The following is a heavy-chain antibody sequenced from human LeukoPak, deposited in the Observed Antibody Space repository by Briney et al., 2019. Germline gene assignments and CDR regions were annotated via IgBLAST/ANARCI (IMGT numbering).Heavy chain of an antibody. Sequence: GESLKISCQASGYTFSAYWIGWVRQMPGKGLEWMGIIFPYDSETKYSPSFQGQVTVSADKSTSTAYLQWRSLKASDTAIYYCVRHNLGHSGPWDAMDVWGQGTTVTVSS. CDR1: GYTFSAYW. V-gene: IGHV5-51*01. J-gene: IGHJ6*02. D-gene: IGHD1-14*01. CDR2: IFPYDSET. CDR3: VRHNLGHSGPWDAMDV.